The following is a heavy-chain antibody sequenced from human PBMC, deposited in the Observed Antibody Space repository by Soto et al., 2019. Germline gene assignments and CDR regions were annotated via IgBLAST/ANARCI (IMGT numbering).Heavy chain of an antibody. CDR2: IVVGSGNA. CDR3: AADSPDFWSGSDLYYYYYYGMDV. J-gene: IGHJ6*02. D-gene: IGHD3-3*01. Sequence: SVKVSCKASGFTFTSSAVQWVRQARGQRLEWIGWIVVGSGNANYAQKFQERVTITRDMSTSTAYMELSSLRSEDTAVYYCAADSPDFWSGSDLYYYYYYGMDVWGQGTTVTVSS. CDR1: GFTFTSSA. V-gene: IGHV1-58*01.